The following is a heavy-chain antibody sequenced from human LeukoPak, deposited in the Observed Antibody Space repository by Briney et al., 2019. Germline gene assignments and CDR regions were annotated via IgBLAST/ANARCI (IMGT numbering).Heavy chain of an antibody. J-gene: IGHJ4*02. CDR2: IYYSGSI. Sequence: SETLSLTCTVSGGSICSGDYYWSWIRQPPGKGLEWIGYIYYSGSIYYNPSLKSRVTISVDTSKNQFSLKLSSVTAADTAVYYCARGDYGDFGIYIDYWGQGTLVTVSS. V-gene: IGHV4-30-4*01. CDR1: GGSICSGDYY. D-gene: IGHD4-17*01. CDR3: ARGDYGDFGIYIDY.